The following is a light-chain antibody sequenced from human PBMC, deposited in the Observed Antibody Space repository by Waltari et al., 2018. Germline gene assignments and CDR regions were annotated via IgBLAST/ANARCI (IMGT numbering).Light chain of an antibody. V-gene: IGLV2-14*01. J-gene: IGLJ2*01. CDR3: SSYTSSNTLVV. CDR2: DVN. Sequence: QSALTQPASVSGSPGQSLNIPCTGTRSDVGAYNYVSRHQQHPGKAPKVMIYDVNSRPSGVSNRFSGSKSGNTASLTISGLQAEDEADYYCSSYTSSNTLVVFGGGTKLTVL. CDR1: RSDVGAYNY.